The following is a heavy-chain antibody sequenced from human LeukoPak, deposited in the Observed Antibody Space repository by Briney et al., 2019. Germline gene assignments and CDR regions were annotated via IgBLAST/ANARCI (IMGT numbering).Heavy chain of an antibody. CDR1: GGSISSYY. CDR3: ARALYYYDSSGYSWYFDL. Sequence: SETLSLTCTVSGGSISSYYWSWIRQPPGKGLEWIGYIYYSGSTNYNPSLKSRVTISVDTSKNQFSLKLSSVTAADTAVYYCARALYYYDSSGYSWYFDLWGRGTLVTVSS. V-gene: IGHV4-59*12. CDR2: IYYSGST. D-gene: IGHD3-22*01. J-gene: IGHJ2*01.